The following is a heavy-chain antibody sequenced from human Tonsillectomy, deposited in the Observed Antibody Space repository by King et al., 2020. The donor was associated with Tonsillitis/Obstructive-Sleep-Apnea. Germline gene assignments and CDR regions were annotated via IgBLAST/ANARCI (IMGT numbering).Heavy chain of an antibody. CDR3: ARRYYYDSTQNAFDI. CDR2: IYPGDSDT. D-gene: IGHD3-22*01. J-gene: IGHJ3*02. CDR1: GYSFTSYW. V-gene: IGHV5-51*03. Sequence: VQLVESGAEVKKPGESLKISCTGSGYSFTSYWIGWVRQMPGKGLEWMGIIYPGDSDTRYSPSFQGQVTISADKSISTAYLQWSSLKASDTAMYYCARRYYYDSTQNAFDIWGQGTMVTVSS.